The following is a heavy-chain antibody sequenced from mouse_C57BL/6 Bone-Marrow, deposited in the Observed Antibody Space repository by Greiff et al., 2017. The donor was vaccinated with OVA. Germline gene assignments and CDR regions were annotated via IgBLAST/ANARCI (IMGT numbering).Heavy chain of an antibody. J-gene: IGHJ3*01. CDR3: TTTTVVEPWFAY. V-gene: IGHV14-4*01. CDR1: GFNIKDDY. D-gene: IGHD1-1*01. Sequence: VQLQQSGAELVRPGASVKLSCTASGFNIKDDYMHWVKQRPEQGLEWIGWIDPENGDTEYASKFQGKATITADTSSNTAYLQLSSLTSEDTAVYYCTTTTVVEPWFAYWGQGTLVTVSA. CDR2: IDPENGDT.